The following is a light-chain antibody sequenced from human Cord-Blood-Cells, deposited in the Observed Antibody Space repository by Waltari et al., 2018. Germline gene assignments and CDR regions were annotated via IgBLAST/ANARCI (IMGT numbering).Light chain of an antibody. CDR1: ELCDKY. J-gene: IGLJ2*01. CDR3: QAWDSSTVV. V-gene: IGLV3-1*01. CDR2: QDS. Sequence: SYELTQPPSVSVCPGQTASINCSGDELCDKYDCWYQQKPGQPPVLVIYQDSKRPSGIPGRFSGYTSGNTATLTMSGTQAMVEADYYCQAWDSSTVVFGGGTKLTVL.